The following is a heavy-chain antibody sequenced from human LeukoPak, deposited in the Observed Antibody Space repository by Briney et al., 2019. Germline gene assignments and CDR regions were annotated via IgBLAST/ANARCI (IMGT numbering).Heavy chain of an antibody. Sequence: SVKVSCKASGGTFSSYTISWVRQAPGQGLEWMGRIIPILGIANYAQKFQGRVTITADKSTSTAYMELSSLRSEDTAVYYCALTTYYDSSGYYPYYFDYWGQGTLVTVSS. CDR1: GGTFSSYT. D-gene: IGHD3-22*01. CDR3: ALTTYYDSSGYYPYYFDY. CDR2: IIPILGIA. J-gene: IGHJ4*02. V-gene: IGHV1-69*02.